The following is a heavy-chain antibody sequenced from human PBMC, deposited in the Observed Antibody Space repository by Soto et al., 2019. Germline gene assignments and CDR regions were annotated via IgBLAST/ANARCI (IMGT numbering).Heavy chain of an antibody. CDR3: ASGEGVDIVATYYGMDV. CDR1: GGTFSSYA. CDR2: IIPIFGTA. D-gene: IGHD5-12*01. Sequence: SVKVSCKASGGTFSSYAISWVRQAPGQGLEWLGGIIPIFGTANYAQKFQGRVTITADESTSTAYMELSSLRSEDTAVYYCASGEGVDIVATYYGMDVWGQGTTVTVSS. J-gene: IGHJ6*02. V-gene: IGHV1-69*13.